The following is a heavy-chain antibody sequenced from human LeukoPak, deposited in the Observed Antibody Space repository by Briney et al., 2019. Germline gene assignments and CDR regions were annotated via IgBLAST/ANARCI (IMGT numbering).Heavy chain of an antibody. D-gene: IGHD4-17*01. CDR2: VYYSGST. Sequence: SETLSLTCTVSGGSISSGRYWWGWIRQPPGKGLEWIGGVYYSGSTYHNPSLQSRVTISVDTSKTQFSLKLRSVTAADTAVYYCARGPTTVTRAFDYWGQGTLVTVSS. V-gene: IGHV4-39*01. J-gene: IGHJ4*02. CDR1: GGSISSGRYW. CDR3: ARGPTTVTRAFDY.